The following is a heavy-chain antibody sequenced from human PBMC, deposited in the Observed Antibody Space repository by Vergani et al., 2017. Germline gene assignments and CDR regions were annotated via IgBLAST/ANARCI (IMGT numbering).Heavy chain of an antibody. D-gene: IGHD3-3*01. CDR1: GGSISSYY. V-gene: IGHV4-59*12. CDR3: ARDIGYYDFWSGSNAFDI. Sequence: QVQLQESGPGLVKPSETLSLTCTVSGGSISSYYWSWIRQPPGKGLEWIGYIYYSGSTNYNPSLKSRVTISVDTSKNQFSLKLSSVTAADTAVYYCARDIGYYDFWSGSNAFDIWGQGTMVTVSS. CDR2: IYYSGST. J-gene: IGHJ3*02.